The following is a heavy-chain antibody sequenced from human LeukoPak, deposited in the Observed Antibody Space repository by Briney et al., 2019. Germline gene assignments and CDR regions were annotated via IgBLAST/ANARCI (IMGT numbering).Heavy chain of an antibody. V-gene: IGHV1-69*05. Sequence: ASVKVSCKASGGTFSSYAISWVRQAPGQGLEWMGGIIPIFGAANYAQKFQGRVTITTDESTSAAYMELSSLRSEDTAVYYCASARVAAAPFDYWGQGTLVTVSS. D-gene: IGHD6-13*01. CDR1: GGTFSSYA. CDR3: ASARVAAAPFDY. CDR2: IIPIFGAA. J-gene: IGHJ4*02.